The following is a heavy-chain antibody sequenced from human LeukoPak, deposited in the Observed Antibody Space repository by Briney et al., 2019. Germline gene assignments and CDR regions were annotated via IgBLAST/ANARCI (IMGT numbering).Heavy chain of an antibody. J-gene: IGHJ4*02. D-gene: IGHD4-17*01. V-gene: IGHV3-7*01. CDR2: IKQDGSEK. CDR3: ARDRRAYGDYPFDY. CDR1: GFTFSSYA. Sequence: GGSLRLSCAASGFTFSSYAMSWVRQAPGKGLEWVANIKQDGSEKYYVDSVKGRFTISRDNAKNSLYLQMNSLRAEDTAVYYCARDRRAYGDYPFDYWGQGTLVTVSS.